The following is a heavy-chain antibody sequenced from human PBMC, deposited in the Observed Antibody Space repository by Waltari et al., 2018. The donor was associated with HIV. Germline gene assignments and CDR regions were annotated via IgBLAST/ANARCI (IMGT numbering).Heavy chain of an antibody. V-gene: IGHV1-2*06. J-gene: IGHJ6*02. CDR3: ARMYYGSWFTMADYGLDV. CDR2: IDPDSGLA. D-gene: IGHD3-10*01. CDR1: GYTFPGHS. Sequence: QVQLVQSGAEVKKPGASVTVSCKASGYTFPGHSIHWVLQPPGQGLAWLGRIDPDSGLANYAQTFQGRVTMTRAKSIGTVYLKLSGLRSDDTALYYCARMYYGSWFTMADYGLDVWGQGTTVTVSS.